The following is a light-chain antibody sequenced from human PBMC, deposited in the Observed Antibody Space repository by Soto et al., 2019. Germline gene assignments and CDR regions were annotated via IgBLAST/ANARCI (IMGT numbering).Light chain of an antibody. CDR3: QHYNSYSEA. CDR1: QGIDSS. Sequence: ILLTQSPSSLSAYVGDRVTITCRASQGIDSSFAWYQQKPGKAPKLLIYAASSLQSGVPSRFSGSGSGTEFTLTISSLQPDDFATYYCQHYNSYSEAFGQGTKVDIK. CDR2: AAS. J-gene: IGKJ1*01. V-gene: IGKV1-9*01.